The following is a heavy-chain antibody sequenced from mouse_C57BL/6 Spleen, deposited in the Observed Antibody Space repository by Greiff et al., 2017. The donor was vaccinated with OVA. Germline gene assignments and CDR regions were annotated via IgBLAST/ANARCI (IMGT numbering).Heavy chain of an antibody. CDR3: ARWLLRQRYFDV. Sequence: EVKLVESGGGLVKPGGSLKLSCAASGFTFSSYTMSWVRQTPEKRLEWVATISGGGGNTYYPDSVKGRFTISRDNAKNTLYLQMSSLRSKDTALYYCARWLLRQRYFDVWGTGTTVTVSS. CDR1: GFTFSSYT. D-gene: IGHD2-3*01. J-gene: IGHJ1*03. V-gene: IGHV5-9*01. CDR2: ISGGGGNT.